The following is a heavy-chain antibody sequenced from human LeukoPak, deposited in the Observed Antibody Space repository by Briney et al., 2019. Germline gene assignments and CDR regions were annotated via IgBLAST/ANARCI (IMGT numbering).Heavy chain of an antibody. CDR3: ARDHLYSKTYYYDSSGYYGGMGY. V-gene: IGHV3-30-3*01. CDR2: ISYDGSNK. CDR1: GFTFSSYA. D-gene: IGHD3-22*01. J-gene: IGHJ4*02. Sequence: PGGSLRLSCAASGFTFSSYAMHWVRQAPGKGLEWVAVISYDGSNKYYADSVKGRFTISRDNSKNTLYLQMNSLRAEDTAVYYCARDHLYSKTYYYDSSGYYGGMGYWGQGTLVTVSS.